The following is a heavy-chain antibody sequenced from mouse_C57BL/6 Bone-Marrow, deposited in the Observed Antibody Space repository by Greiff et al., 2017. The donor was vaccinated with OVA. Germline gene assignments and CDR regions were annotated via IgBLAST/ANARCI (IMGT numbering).Heavy chain of an antibody. Sequence: VQLQQSGPELVKPGASVKISCKASGYTFTDYYMNWVKQSHGKSLEWIGDINPNNGGTSYNQKFKGKATLTVDKSSSTAYMELRSLTSEDSAVYYCARLLDYYGSSRDYFDYWGQGTTLTVSS. CDR2: INPNNGGT. V-gene: IGHV1-26*01. J-gene: IGHJ2*01. D-gene: IGHD1-1*01. CDR1: GYTFTDYY. CDR3: ARLLDYYGSSRDYFDY.